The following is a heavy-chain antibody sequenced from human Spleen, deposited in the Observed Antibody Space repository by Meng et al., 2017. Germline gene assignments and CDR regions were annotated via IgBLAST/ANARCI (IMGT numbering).Heavy chain of an antibody. CDR2: VKTKSDGGTT. D-gene: IGHD5-12*01. V-gene: IGHV3-15*01. J-gene: IGHJ4*02. Sequence: GESLKISCTASGLTFSNGWMNWVRQAPGKGLEWVGHVKTKSDGGTTDYAAPVKGRFTISRDDSKNTVYLQMNSLKTEDTAVYYCSGHIDYWGQGTLVTVSS. CDR3: SGHIDY. CDR1: GLTFSNGW.